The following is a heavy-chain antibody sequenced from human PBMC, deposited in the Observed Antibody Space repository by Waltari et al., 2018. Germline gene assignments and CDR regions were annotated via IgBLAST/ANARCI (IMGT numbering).Heavy chain of an antibody. D-gene: IGHD3-16*01. CDR1: GFTFSSYS. CDR2: ISSSSSYI. CDR3: ARAWGSYAFDI. Sequence: EVQLVESGGGLVKPGGSLRLSCAASGFTFSSYSMNWVRQAPGNGLEWVSSISSSSSYIDYADSVKGRFTIARDNAKNSLYLQMNSLRAEDTAVYYCARAWGSYAFDIWGQGTMVTVSS. V-gene: IGHV3-21*01. J-gene: IGHJ3*02.